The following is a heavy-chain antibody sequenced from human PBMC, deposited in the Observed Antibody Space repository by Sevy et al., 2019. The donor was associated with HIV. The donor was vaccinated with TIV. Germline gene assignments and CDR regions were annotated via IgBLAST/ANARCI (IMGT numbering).Heavy chain of an antibody. V-gene: IGHV1-2*02. D-gene: IGHD3-22*01. CDR2: INPNSGGT. J-gene: IGHJ3*02. CDR1: GYTFTDYF. CDR3: ASLSGYYYDSSRYYNTDAFDI. Sequence: ASVKVSCKTSGYTFTDYFMHWVRQAPGQGLEWMGWINPNSGGTNYAQRFRGRVTMTRDTSISTAYMELSRLRSDDTAVYYCASLSGYYYDSSRYYNTDAFDIWGQGTMVTVSS.